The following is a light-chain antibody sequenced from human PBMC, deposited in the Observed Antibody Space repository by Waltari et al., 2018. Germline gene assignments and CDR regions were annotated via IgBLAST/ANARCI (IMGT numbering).Light chain of an antibody. CDR2: KAS. CDR1: NYFKNN. CDR3: QQYDSLPVT. Sequence: DIQLTQSPSTLPASVGDRVTITCRAGNYFKNNLDWYQQKPGQHPKVVIHKASRFESGVPSRFSDSGFGTEFTITVSSLQPGDFATYYCQQYDSLPVTFGGGTKVEIK. V-gene: IGKV1-5*03. J-gene: IGKJ4*01.